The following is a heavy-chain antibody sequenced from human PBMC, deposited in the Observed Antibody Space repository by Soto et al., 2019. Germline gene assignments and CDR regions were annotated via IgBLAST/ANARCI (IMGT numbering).Heavy chain of an antibody. V-gene: IGHV1-2*02. D-gene: IGHD4-17*01. CDR1: GYTFTGYY. CDR3: ARERVPLTTVTTSFDY. CDR2: INPNSGGT. Sequence: ASVEVSCKASGYTFTGYYMHWVRQAPGQGLEWMGWINPNSGGTNYAQKFQGRVTMTRDTSISTAYMELSRLRSDDTAVYYCARERVPLTTVTTSFDYWGQGTLVTVSS. J-gene: IGHJ4*02.